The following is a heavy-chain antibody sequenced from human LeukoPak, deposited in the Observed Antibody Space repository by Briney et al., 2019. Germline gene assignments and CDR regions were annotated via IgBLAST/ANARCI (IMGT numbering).Heavy chain of an antibody. CDR2: IYSGGST. D-gene: IGHD2/OR15-2a*01. J-gene: IGHJ3*02. V-gene: IGHV3-53*01. CDR3: ARDILSQGPDAFDI. CDR1: GFTVSSNY. Sequence: PGGSLRLSCAASGFTVSSNYMSWVRQAPGKGLEWVSVIYSGGSTYYADSVKGRFTISRDNSKNTLYLQMNSLRAEDTAVYYCARDILSQGPDAFDIWGQGTWSPSLQ.